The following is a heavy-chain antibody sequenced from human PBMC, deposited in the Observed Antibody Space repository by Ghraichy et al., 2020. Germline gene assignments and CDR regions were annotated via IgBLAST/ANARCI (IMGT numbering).Heavy chain of an antibody. J-gene: IGHJ4*02. CDR2: ISNSGGST. V-gene: IGHV3-23*01. CDR1: GFTFSTYA. Sequence: GVLNISCAASGFTFSTYAMSWVRQAPGKGLEWVSAISNSGGSTYYADSVKGRFTISRDNSKNTLFLQMNSLRAEDTAVYYCAKDAQWEPTGLDYWGQGTLVTVSS. CDR3: AKDAQWEPTGLDY. D-gene: IGHD1-26*01.